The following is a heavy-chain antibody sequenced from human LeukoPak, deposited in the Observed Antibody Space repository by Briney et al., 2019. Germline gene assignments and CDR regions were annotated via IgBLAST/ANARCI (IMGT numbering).Heavy chain of an antibody. CDR1: GYSISSDYY. J-gene: IGHJ4*02. CDR3: ARVGDYVWGSLDY. V-gene: IGHV4-38-2*02. Sequence: EPSETLSLTCSVSGYSISSDYYWGCIRQPPGKGLEWIGFIYYSGSTYYNPSLKSRVTISVDTSKNQFSLKLSSVTAADTAMYYCARVGDYVWGSLDYWGQGTLVTVSS. D-gene: IGHD3-16*01. CDR2: IYYSGST.